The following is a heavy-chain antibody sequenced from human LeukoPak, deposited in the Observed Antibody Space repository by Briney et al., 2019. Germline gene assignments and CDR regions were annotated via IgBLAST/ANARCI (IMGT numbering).Heavy chain of an antibody. V-gene: IGHV3-23*01. Sequence: GSLRLSCAASGFSFSSNAMNWVRQAPGKGLEWVSAVSGSGGSTYYADSVKGRFTISRDNSKNTVYLQMNSLRAEDTALYYCAKGWKGNLDYWGQGTLVTVSS. CDR1: GFSFSSNA. CDR3: AKGWKGNLDY. CDR2: VSGSGGST. D-gene: IGHD1-14*01. J-gene: IGHJ4*02.